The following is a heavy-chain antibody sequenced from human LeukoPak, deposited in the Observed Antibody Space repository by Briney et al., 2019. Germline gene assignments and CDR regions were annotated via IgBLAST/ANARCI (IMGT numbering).Heavy chain of an antibody. Sequence: PSETLSLTCTVSGGSISSGSYYWSWIRQPAGKGLEWIGRIYTSGSTYYNPSLKSRVTISVDTSKNQFSLKLSSVTAADTAVYYCARYGYYDSSVSFDPWGQGTLVTVSS. D-gene: IGHD3-22*01. V-gene: IGHV4-61*02. CDR1: GGSISSGSYY. CDR2: IYTSGST. CDR3: ARYGYYDSSVSFDP. J-gene: IGHJ5*02.